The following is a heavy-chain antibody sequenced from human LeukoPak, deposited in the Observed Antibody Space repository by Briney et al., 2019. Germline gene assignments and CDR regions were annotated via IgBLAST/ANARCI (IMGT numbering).Heavy chain of an antibody. Sequence: GGSLRLSCAASGFTFNNYAMSWAPRPPGRGWEGVSAISGSGGSTYYADSVKGRFTISRDNSKNTLYLQMNSLRAEDTAVYYCAKGWYSSGWYLDYWGQGTLVTVSS. D-gene: IGHD6-19*01. CDR3: AKGWYSSGWYLDY. CDR1: GFTFNNYA. CDR2: ISGSGGST. V-gene: IGHV3-23*01. J-gene: IGHJ4*02.